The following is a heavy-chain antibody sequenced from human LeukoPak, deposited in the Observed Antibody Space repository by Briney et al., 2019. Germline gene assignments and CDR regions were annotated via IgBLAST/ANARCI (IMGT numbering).Heavy chain of an antibody. CDR3: ARGGYYGSGSYRSLPDY. J-gene: IGHJ4*02. Sequence: PSETLSLTCAVYGGSFSGYYWSWIRQPPGKGLEWIGEINHSGSTNYNPSLKSRVTISVDTSKNQFSLKLSSVTAADTAVYYCARGGYYGSGSYRSLPDYWGQGTLVTVSS. CDR1: GGSFSGYY. D-gene: IGHD3-10*01. CDR2: INHSGST. V-gene: IGHV4-34*01.